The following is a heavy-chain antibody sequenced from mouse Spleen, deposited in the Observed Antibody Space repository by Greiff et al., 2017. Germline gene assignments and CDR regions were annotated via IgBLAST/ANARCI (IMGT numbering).Heavy chain of an antibody. Sequence: EVQLVESGPGLVKPSQSLSLTCSVTGYSITSGYYWNWIRQFPGNKLEWMGYISYDGSNNYNPSLKNRISITRDTSKNQFFLKLNSVTTGDTATYYCARGYFDVWGAGTTVTVSS. J-gene: IGHJ1*01. CDR2: ISYDGSN. V-gene: IGHV3-6*01. CDR1: GYSITSGYY. CDR3: ARGYFDV.